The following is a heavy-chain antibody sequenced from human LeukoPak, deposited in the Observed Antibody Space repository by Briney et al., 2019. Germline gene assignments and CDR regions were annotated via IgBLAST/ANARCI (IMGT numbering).Heavy chain of an antibody. Sequence: SETLSLTCTISGDSIDSQYWSWIRQPPEKGLEWIGYIYDSGTANYNPSLKSRVTISVDTSKNQFSLKLSSVTAADTALYYCARQVYNSDWHWYLDLWGRGTVVTVSS. CDR1: GDSIDSQY. CDR3: ARQVYNSDWHWYLDL. D-gene: IGHD6-19*01. J-gene: IGHJ2*01. CDR2: IYDSGTA. V-gene: IGHV4-59*08.